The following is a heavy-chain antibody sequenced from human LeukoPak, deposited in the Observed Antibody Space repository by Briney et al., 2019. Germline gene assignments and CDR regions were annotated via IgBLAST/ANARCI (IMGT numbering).Heavy chain of an antibody. CDR2: IYHSGST. CDR3: ARDRGVD. CDR1: GYSISSGYY. Sequence: SETLSLTCTVSGYSISSGYYWGWIRQPPGKGLEWIGSIYHSGSTYYNPSLKSRVTISVDTSKNQFSLKLSSVTAADTAVYYCARDRGVDWGQGTLVTVSS. J-gene: IGHJ4*02. V-gene: IGHV4-38-2*02. D-gene: IGHD3-10*01.